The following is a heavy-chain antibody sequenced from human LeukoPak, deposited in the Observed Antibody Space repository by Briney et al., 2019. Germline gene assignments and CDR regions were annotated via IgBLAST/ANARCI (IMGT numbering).Heavy chain of an antibody. V-gene: IGHV1-46*01. D-gene: IGHD3-22*01. Sequence: ASVKVSCKASGYTFASYYIHWVRQAPGQGLEWMGIINPSGGTTSYAQKFQGRVTMTSDTSTSTVYMELSSLRSEDTAVYYCARGGSTGYPFDHWGQGALVTVSS. CDR2: INPSGGTT. CDR1: GYTFASYY. J-gene: IGHJ4*02. CDR3: ARGGSTGYPFDH.